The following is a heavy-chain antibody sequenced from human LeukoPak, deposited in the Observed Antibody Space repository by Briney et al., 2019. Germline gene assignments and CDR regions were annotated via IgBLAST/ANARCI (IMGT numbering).Heavy chain of an antibody. V-gene: IGHV3-15*01. CDR3: TSNPERTPDYALDV. D-gene: IGHD1-14*01. CDR2: IKRKSDGETT. CDR1: GFTFSNTW. Sequence: GGSLRLSCAASGFTFSNTWMNWVRQAPGTGLEWVGHIKRKSDGETTDYAAPVKGRFTISRGDSKNTLYLQMNSLQTEDTAVYYCTSNPERTPDYALDVWGQGTTVTVSS. J-gene: IGHJ6*02.